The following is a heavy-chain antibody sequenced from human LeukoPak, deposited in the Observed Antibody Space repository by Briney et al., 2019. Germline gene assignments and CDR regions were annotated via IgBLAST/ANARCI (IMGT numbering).Heavy chain of an antibody. CDR1: GGSISGYS. Sequence: SETLSLTCTVSGGSISGYSWSWIRQSAGKGLEWVGRVYTSGNTNYNPSFKSRVTMSIDTSKKQFSLKLSSVTAPDTAVYYCARDNPAGPWGQGTLVTVSS. D-gene: IGHD1-14*01. J-gene: IGHJ5*02. CDR3: ARDNPAGP. CDR2: VYTSGNT. V-gene: IGHV4-4*07.